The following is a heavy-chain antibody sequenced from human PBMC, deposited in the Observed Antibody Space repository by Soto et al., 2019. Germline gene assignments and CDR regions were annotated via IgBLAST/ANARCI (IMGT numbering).Heavy chain of an antibody. D-gene: IGHD1-1*01. V-gene: IGHV1-2*02. Sequence: ASVKVSCKASGSSFTKYHMHWVRQAPGQGLEWMGWINPGSGVTNQAQKFQGRVTMTRDTSITTTYMELNSLTSDDTAVYYCARVAGHKNARFDTWGQGALVTVS. CDR1: GSSFTKYH. J-gene: IGHJ4*02. CDR2: INPGSGVT. CDR3: ARVAGHKNARFDT.